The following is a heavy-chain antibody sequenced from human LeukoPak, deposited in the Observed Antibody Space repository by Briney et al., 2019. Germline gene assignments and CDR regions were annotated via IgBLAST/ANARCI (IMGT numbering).Heavy chain of an antibody. V-gene: IGHV4-59*01. CDR3: ARADTAMVTPLDY. Sequence: SETLSLTCTVSGGSISSYYWSWIRQPPGKGLEWIGYIYYSGSTNYNPSLKSRVTISVDTSKNQFSLKLSSVTAADTAVYYCARADTAMVTPLDYWGQGTLATVSS. J-gene: IGHJ4*02. CDR1: GGSISSYY. D-gene: IGHD5-18*01. CDR2: IYYSGST.